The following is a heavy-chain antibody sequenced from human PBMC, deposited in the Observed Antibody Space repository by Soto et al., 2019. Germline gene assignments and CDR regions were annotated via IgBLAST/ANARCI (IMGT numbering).Heavy chain of an antibody. CDR1: GFTVTGDN. CDR2: ISYDGSNK. D-gene: IGHD6-19*01. Sequence: GGSLRLSCAASGFTVTGDNMNWVRQAPGKGLEWVAVISYDGSNKYYADSVKGRFTISRDNSKNTLYLQMNSLRAEDTAVYYCAKGNSGWNFDYWGQGTLVPVSS. J-gene: IGHJ4*02. CDR3: AKGNSGWNFDY. V-gene: IGHV3-30*18.